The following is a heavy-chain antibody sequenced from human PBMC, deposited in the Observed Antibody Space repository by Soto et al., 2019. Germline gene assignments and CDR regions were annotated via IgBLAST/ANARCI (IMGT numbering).Heavy chain of an antibody. D-gene: IGHD6-19*01. Sequence: SETLSLTCSVSGGSIRSNIYYWGWIRQPPGKGLEWIATVHYSGSTYYTPSLKNRVTISADTSNNQFSLRLNSVTAADTAVYYCASQHYADSSGYSTWKRGEGTLLIVS. CDR1: GGSIRSNIYY. J-gene: IGHJ4*02. V-gene: IGHV4-39*01. CDR2: VHYSGST. CDR3: ASQHYADSSGYSTWK.